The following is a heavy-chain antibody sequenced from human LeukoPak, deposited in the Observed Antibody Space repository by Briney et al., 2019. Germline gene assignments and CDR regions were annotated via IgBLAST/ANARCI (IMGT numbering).Heavy chain of an antibody. CDR3: ARVGYCSSTSCYIFDY. Sequence: AGGSLRLSCAASGFTFSSYSMNWFRQAPGKRLEWVSYISSSSSTIYYADSVKGRFTISRDNAKNSLYLQMNSLRAEDTAVYYCARVGYCSSTSCYIFDYWGQGTLVTVSS. V-gene: IGHV3-48*04. J-gene: IGHJ4*02. D-gene: IGHD2-2*02. CDR1: GFTFSSYS. CDR2: ISSSSSTI.